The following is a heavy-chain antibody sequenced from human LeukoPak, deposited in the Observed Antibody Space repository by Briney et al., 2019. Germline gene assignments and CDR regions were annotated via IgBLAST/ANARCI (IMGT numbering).Heavy chain of an antibody. CDR3: ARGPSSQDY. D-gene: IGHD2-2*01. V-gene: IGHV4-34*01. CDR2: VNHSGST. Sequence: SETLSLTCAVYGGSFSGYYWSWIRQPPGKGLEWIGEVNHSGSTNYNPPPKSRVTISVDTSKNQFSLKLSSVTAADTAVYYCARGPSSQDYWGQGTLVTVSS. CDR1: GGSFSGYY. J-gene: IGHJ4*02.